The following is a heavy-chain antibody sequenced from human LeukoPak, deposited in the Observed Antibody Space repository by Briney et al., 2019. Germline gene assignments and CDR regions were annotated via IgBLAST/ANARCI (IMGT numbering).Heavy chain of an antibody. V-gene: IGHV4-34*01. CDR2: INHSGST. J-gene: IGHJ6*03. D-gene: IGHD3-22*01. CDR1: GGSFSDYY. CDR3: ARGCPYYYDSSAYYYGGRYYYYYYMDV. Sequence: SETLSLTCAVYGGSFSDYYWSWIRQPPGKGLEWIGEINHSGSTNYNPSLKSRVTISVDTSKNQFSLKLSSVTAADTAVYYCARGCPYYYDSSAYYYGGRYYYYYYMDVWGKGTTVTVSS.